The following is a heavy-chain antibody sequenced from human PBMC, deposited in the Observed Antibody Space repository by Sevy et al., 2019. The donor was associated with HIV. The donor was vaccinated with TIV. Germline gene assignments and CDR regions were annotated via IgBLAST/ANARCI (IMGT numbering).Heavy chain of an antibody. CDR1: GFIFNDYA. Sequence: GGSLRLSCAASGFIFNDYAMHWVRQAPGKGLEWVAVISDDGNNKYYTNSVEGRFTISRDNSKDTLYLQMNSLRAVDTAIYYCARDGAPYRNIRYCSGDNCYYNWFDPWGQGTLVTVSS. CDR2: ISDDGNNK. CDR3: ARDGAPYRNIRYCSGDNCYYNWFDP. V-gene: IGHV3-30*10. D-gene: IGHD2-15*01. J-gene: IGHJ5*02.